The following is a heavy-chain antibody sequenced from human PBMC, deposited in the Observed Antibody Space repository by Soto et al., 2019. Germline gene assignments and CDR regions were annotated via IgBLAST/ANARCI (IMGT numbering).Heavy chain of an antibody. V-gene: IGHV3-72*01. CDR1: GFTFSDHY. CDR2: TRNKANSYTT. Sequence: EVQLVESGGGLVQPGGSLRLSCAASGFTFSDHYMDWVRQAPGKGLEWVGRTRNKANSYTTEYAAYVKGRFTISRDDSKNSLYLQMYSLKTEDTAVFYCASLHVEMATTSSYWGQGTLVTVSS. D-gene: IGHD5-12*01. CDR3: ASLHVEMATTSSY. J-gene: IGHJ4*02.